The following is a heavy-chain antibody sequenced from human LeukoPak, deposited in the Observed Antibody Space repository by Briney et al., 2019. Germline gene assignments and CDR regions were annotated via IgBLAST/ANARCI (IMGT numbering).Heavy chain of an antibody. CDR3: AKDLKGFDP. J-gene: IGHJ5*02. Sequence: GGSLRLSCAASGFTFSDYYMSWIRQAPGKGLEWVSYISSSGSTIYYADSVKGRFTISRDSSKNMLYLQMNSLRVEDTAVYYCAKDLKGFDPWGQGTLVTVSS. D-gene: IGHD3-9*01. CDR1: GFTFSDYY. CDR2: ISSSGSTI. V-gene: IGHV3-11*01.